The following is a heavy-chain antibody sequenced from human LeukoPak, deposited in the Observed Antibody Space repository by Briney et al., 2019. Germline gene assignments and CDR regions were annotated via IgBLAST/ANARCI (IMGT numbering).Heavy chain of an antibody. Sequence: GGSLRLSCAASGFTFSSYHMNWVRQAPGKGLEWVSTISGSGGSTYYADSVKGRFTISRDNSKNTLYLQMNSLRAEDTAVYYCAKDGGGYDTSGYYYGDYWGQGTLVTVSS. CDR2: ISGSGGST. CDR1: GFTFSSYH. D-gene: IGHD3-22*01. J-gene: IGHJ4*02. V-gene: IGHV3-23*01. CDR3: AKDGGGYDTSGYYYGDY.